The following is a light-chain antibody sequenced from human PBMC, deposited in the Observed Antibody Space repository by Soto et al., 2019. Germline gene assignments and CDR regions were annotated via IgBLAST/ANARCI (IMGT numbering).Light chain of an antibody. Sequence: QSVLTQPASVSGTPGQSITISCTGSNSDVGIYDFVSWYQLHPGRAPKLIVSEVSHRPSGVSNRFSGSKSGNTASLTISGLQSEDEADYYCISYTSDDVRYVFGTGTKVT. CDR1: NSDVGIYDF. CDR3: ISYTSDDVRYV. V-gene: IGLV2-14*01. CDR2: EVS. J-gene: IGLJ1*01.